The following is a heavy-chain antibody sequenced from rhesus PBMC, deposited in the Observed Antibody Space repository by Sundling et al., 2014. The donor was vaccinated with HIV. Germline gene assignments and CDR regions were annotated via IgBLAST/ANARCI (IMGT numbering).Heavy chain of an antibody. D-gene: IGHD5-30*01. CDR2: ISSASSYI. V-gene: IGHV3-136*01. CDR3: TRNLWIQWVQREFYGLDS. Sequence: EVQLVESGGGLVQPGGSLRLSCAASGFTFSSYGMSWVRQAPGKGLEWVSSISSASSYIYYADSVKGRFTISRDNAKNSLSLQMNSLRAEDTAVYYCTRNLWIQWVQREFYGLDSWGQGVVVTVSS. CDR1: GFTFSSYG. J-gene: IGHJ6*01.